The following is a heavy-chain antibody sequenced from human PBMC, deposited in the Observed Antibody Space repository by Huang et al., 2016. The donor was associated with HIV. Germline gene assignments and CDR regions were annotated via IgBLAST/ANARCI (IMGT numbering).Heavy chain of an antibody. J-gene: IGHJ2*01. D-gene: IGHD4-17*01. V-gene: IGHV3-30-3*01. CDR3: ARDVLRGLGYFDV. CDR1: GFPFSNYP. Sequence: QVQLVESGGGVVQPGGSLRLACAASGFPFSNYPMPWVRQAPGKGVGWVAFISYDDGSTTYFADSVKGRFTISRDNSKNTVYLQMSSLRADDTAVFYCARDVLRGLGYFDVWGRGTLVTVSS. CDR2: ISYDDGSTT.